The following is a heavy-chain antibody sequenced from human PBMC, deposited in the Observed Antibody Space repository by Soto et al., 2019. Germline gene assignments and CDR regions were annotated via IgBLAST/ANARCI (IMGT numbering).Heavy chain of an antibody. J-gene: IGHJ4*01. Sequence: WGCLRLSCAACGFSFSSYAMSGVRQAPGKGLEWVSGIGASGGNTYYTDSVKGRFTTSRDNSKNTLYLQMNSLRPEDTAVYYCAKDGSSYGHLPTCFGTRGQRTLFTVAS. CDR2: IGASGGNT. V-gene: IGHV3-23*01. CDR1: GFSFSSYA. D-gene: IGHD2-15*01. CDR3: AKDGSSYGHLPTCFGT.